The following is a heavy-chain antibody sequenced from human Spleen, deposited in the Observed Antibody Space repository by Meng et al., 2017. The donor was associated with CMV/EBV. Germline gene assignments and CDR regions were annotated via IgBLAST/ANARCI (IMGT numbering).Heavy chain of an antibody. CDR2: IIPILGIA. J-gene: IGHJ4*02. CDR3: ARSRPPRMGYCGGDCYSGFDY. Sequence: SVKVSCKASGGTFSSYAISWVRQAPGQGLEWMGGIIPILGIANYAQKFQGRVTINADISTSTAYMELNSLRSEDTAMYYCARSRPPRMGYCGGDCYSGFDYWGQGTRVTVSS. V-gene: IGHV1-69*10. CDR1: GGTFSSYA. D-gene: IGHD2-21*01.